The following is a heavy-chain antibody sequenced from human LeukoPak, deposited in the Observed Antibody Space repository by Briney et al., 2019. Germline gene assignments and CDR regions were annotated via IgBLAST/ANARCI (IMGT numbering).Heavy chain of an antibody. J-gene: IGHJ4*02. CDR3: ARDKGGYSGYVSFDY. Sequence: GSSVKVSCKASGGTFSSYAISWVRQAPGQGLEWMGGIIRIFGTANYAQKFQGRVTITADKSTGTAYMELSSLRSEDTAVYYCARDKGGYSGYVSFDYWGQGTLVTVSS. V-gene: IGHV1-69*06. D-gene: IGHD5-12*01. CDR2: IIRIFGTA. CDR1: GGTFSSYA.